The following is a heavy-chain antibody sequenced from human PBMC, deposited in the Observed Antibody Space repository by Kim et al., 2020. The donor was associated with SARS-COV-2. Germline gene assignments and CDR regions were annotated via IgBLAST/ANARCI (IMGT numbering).Heavy chain of an antibody. CDR2: ISYDGSNK. CDR3: AKDRADHLSYYYYGMDM. Sequence: GGSLRLSCAASGFTFSSYGMHWVRQAPGKGLEWVAVISYDGSNKYYADAVKGRFTISRDNSKNTLYLQMNSLRAEDTAGYYCAKDRADHLSYYYYGMDMWGQGTTVSVSS. V-gene: IGHV3-30*18. J-gene: IGHJ6*02. CDR1: GFTFSSYG.